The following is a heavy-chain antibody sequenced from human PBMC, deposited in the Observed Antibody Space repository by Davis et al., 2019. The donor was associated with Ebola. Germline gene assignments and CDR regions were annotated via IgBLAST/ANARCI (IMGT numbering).Heavy chain of an antibody. V-gene: IGHV3-23*01. Sequence: PGGSLRLSCAASGFTFSSYGMSWVRQAPGKGLDWASAISGTRGSTHYAASVKGRFTITRDNSKNTRILKMNSLRAEDTAIYYCAKEELKVFDYWGQGTLVTVSS. CDR3: AKEELKVFDY. J-gene: IGHJ4*02. CDR1: GFTFSSYG. D-gene: IGHD3-10*01. CDR2: ISGTRGST.